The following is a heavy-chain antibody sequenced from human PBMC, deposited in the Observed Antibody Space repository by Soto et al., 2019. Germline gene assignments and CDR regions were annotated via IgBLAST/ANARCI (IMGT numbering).Heavy chain of an antibody. CDR3: AIGYCGGDCYPPYYFDY. Sequence: QVQLVQSGAEVKKPGSSVKVSCKASGGTFSSYAISWVRQAPGQGLEWMGGIIPIFGTANYAQKFQGRVTITADKSTSTAYMELSSLRSEDTAGYYCAIGYCGGDCYPPYYFDYWGQGTLVTVSS. V-gene: IGHV1-69*06. J-gene: IGHJ4*02. CDR1: GGTFSSYA. D-gene: IGHD2-21*02. CDR2: IIPIFGTA.